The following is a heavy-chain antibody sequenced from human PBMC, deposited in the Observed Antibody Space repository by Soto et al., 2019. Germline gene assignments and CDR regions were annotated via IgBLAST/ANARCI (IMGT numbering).Heavy chain of an antibody. CDR2: IYPSDSDT. Sequence: GESLKISCKASGYNFANYWIAWVRQLPGQGLEWMGIIYPSDSDTRYSPSFEGQVTISADKAISIAYLQLSSLKASDTAIYYCAKVNKFSSSLKGRFAPWGQGTLVTVSS. CDR3: AKVNKFSSSLKGRFAP. V-gene: IGHV5-51*01. CDR1: GYNFANYW. J-gene: IGHJ5*02.